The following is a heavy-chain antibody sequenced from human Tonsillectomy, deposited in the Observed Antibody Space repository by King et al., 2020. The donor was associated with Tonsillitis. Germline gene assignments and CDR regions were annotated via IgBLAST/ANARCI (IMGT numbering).Heavy chain of an antibody. J-gene: IGHJ4*02. CDR3: AISPMLRGLITPFHS. CDR1: GVTFSSES. V-gene: IGHV3-48*01. Sequence: VQLVESGGGLVQPGGSLTLSCAASGVTFSSESMSWVRQAPGKGLEWVAYIFRSGTPTYYADSVKVRFTISRDNAKNSLYLQMHSLRADGAAVYYCAISPMLRGLITPFHSWGQGTLVTVSS. CDR2: IFRSGTPT. D-gene: IGHD3-10*01.